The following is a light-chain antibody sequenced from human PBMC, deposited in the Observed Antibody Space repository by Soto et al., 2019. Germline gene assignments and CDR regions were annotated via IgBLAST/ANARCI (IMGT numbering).Light chain of an antibody. CDR1: SGHSSYA. CDR2: LNSDGSH. V-gene: IGLV4-69*01. J-gene: IGLJ3*02. Sequence: QLVLTQSPSASAPLGASVKLTCTLSSGHSSYAIAWHQQQPEKGPRYLMKLNSDGSHSKGDGIPDRFSGSSSGAERYLTISSLQSEDEADYYCQTWGTGFWVFGGGTKLTVL. CDR3: QTWGTGFWV.